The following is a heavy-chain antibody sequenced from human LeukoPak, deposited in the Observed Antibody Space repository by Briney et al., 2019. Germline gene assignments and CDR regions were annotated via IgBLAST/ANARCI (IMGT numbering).Heavy chain of an antibody. CDR2: IYYSGST. V-gene: IGHV4-31*03. Sequence: PSETLSLTCTVSGGSISSGGYYWRWIRQHPGKGLEWIGYIYYSGSTYYNPSLKSRVTISVDTSKNQFSLKLSSVTAADTAVYYCAIPGATVTTGFLGWFDPWGQGTLVTVSS. CDR1: GGSISSGGYY. D-gene: IGHD4-11*01. J-gene: IGHJ5*02. CDR3: AIPGATVTTGFLGWFDP.